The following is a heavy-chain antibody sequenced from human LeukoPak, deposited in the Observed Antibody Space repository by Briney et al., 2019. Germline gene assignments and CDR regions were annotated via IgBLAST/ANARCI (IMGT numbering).Heavy chain of an antibody. J-gene: IGHJ5*02. Sequence: PGGSLRLSCAASGFSFSSYGMHWVRQAPGKGLEWLTVISYDGNTIYYADSVKGRFTISRDNSKNTLYLQMNSLRAEDTAVYYCAKDRYGSGKNWFDPWGQGTLVTVSS. CDR3: AKDRYGSGKNWFDP. CDR2: ISYDGNTI. CDR1: GFSFSSYG. V-gene: IGHV3-30*18. D-gene: IGHD3-10*01.